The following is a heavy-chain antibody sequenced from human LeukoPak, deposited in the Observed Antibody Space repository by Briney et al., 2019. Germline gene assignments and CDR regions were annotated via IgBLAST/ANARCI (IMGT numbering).Heavy chain of an antibody. V-gene: IGHV3-7*01. D-gene: IGHD4-17*01. J-gene: IGHJ6*03. CDR1: GFTFSSHW. Sequence: GGSLRLSCAASGFTFSSHWMSWVRQAPGKGLEWVANIKQDGSDKHYVDSVKGRFTISRDNAKNSLYLQMNSLRAEDTAVYYCAKQGAVTTRFYYYYYMDVWGKGTTVTISS. CDR2: IKQDGSDK. CDR3: AKQGAVTTRFYYYYYMDV.